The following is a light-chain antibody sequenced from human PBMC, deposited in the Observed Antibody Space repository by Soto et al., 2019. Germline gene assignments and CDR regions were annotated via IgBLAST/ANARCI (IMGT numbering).Light chain of an antibody. CDR2: GAS. CDR3: QQYGSSPLS. J-gene: IGKJ4*01. CDR1: QTVNNNY. V-gene: IGKV3-20*01. Sequence: ELVLTQSPGTLSLSPGERATLSCRASQTVNNNYLARYQHIPAQAPRLLISGASGRATGTPDRFSGRASGTDFTLTISRLEPEDFAVYYCQQYGSSPLSFGGGIKVEIK.